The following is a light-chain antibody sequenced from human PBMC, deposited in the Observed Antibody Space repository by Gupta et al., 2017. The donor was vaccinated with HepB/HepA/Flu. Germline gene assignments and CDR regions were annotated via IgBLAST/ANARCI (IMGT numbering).Light chain of an antibody. Sequence: VLTQPPSASGPPGQRVTISCSGSSSNIGSYTVHLYQQLPGTAPKLLIYGNNERPSGFPVRFSGSKSGTSTSLAISGLQTADEADYYCAAWDDSLNGYIFGAGTKVTVL. CDR2: GNN. V-gene: IGLV1-44*01. CDR3: AAWDDSLNGYI. J-gene: IGLJ1*01. CDR1: SSNIGSYT.